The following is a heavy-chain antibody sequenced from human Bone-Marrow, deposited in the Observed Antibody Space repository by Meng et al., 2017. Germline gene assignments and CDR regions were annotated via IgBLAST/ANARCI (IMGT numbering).Heavy chain of an antibody. J-gene: IGHJ4*02. D-gene: IGHD2-2*01. Sequence: QVQLVQSGAEVKKPGSSLKFSCKASGGTFSSYAISWVRQAPGQGLEWMGGIIPILGIANYAQKFQGRVTITADKSTSTAYMELSSLRSEDTAVYYCARDHCSSTSCPDSFDYWGQGTLVTVSS. CDR1: GGTFSSYA. CDR3: ARDHCSSTSCPDSFDY. V-gene: IGHV1-69*10. CDR2: IIPILGIA.